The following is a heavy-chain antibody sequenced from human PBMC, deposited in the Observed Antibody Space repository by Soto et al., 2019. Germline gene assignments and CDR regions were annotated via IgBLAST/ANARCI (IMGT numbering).Heavy chain of an antibody. D-gene: IGHD2-15*01. Sequence: TLSLTCTVSGGSISTYYWSWIRQPPGKGLEWIGYIYYSGSTNYNPSLKSRVTISVDTSKNQFSLKLSSVTAADTAVYYCARRWGRSFDYWGQGTLVTVSS. V-gene: IGHV4-59*08. CDR2: IYYSGST. J-gene: IGHJ4*02. CDR3: ARRWGRSFDY. CDR1: GGSISTYY.